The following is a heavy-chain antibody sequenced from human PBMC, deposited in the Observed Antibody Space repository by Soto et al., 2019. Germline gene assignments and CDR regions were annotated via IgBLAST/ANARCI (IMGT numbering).Heavy chain of an antibody. CDR2: IIPIFGTA. CDR1: GGTFSSYA. V-gene: IGHV1-69*06. Sequence: QVQLVQSGAEVKKPGSSVKVSCTASGGTFSSYAISWVRQAPGQGLEWMGGIIPIFGTANYAQKFQGRVTITADKSTSTAYMELSSLRSEDTAVYYCARANVDTAMVYYYYGMDVWGQGTTVTVSS. J-gene: IGHJ6*02. CDR3: ARANVDTAMVYYYYGMDV. D-gene: IGHD5-18*01.